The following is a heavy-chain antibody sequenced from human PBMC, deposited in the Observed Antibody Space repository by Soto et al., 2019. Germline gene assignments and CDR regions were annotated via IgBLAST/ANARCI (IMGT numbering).Heavy chain of an antibody. V-gene: IGHV3-9*01. J-gene: IGHJ4*02. D-gene: IGHD2-15*01. CDR1: GFTVDDYA. CDR2: ISWNSGSI. Sequence: EVQLVESGGGLVQPGRSLRLSCAASGFTVDDYAMHWVRQAPGKGLEWVSGISWNSGSIGYADSVKGRFTISSDNAKNSLYLQMNSLRAEDTALYYCASGGCSGGSCYSQYYFDYCGQGTLVTVSS. CDR3: ASGGCSGGSCYSQYYFDY.